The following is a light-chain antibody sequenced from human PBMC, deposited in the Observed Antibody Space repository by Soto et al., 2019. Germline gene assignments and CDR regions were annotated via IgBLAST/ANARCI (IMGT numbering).Light chain of an antibody. J-gene: IGKJ1*01. CDR1: QSVTSNY. V-gene: IGKV3-20*01. CDR2: GAS. Sequence: EIVLTQSPATLSLSPGERATLSCRASQSVTSNYLAWYQQRPGQAPWLLIYGASNRATGIPDRFSGSVSGTDFTLTISRLEPEDFAVYYCQQYGSSPRTFGQGTKVDIK. CDR3: QQYGSSPRT.